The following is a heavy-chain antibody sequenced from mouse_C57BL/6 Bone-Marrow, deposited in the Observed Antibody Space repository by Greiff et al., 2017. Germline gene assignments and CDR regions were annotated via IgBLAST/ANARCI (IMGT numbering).Heavy chain of an antibody. CDR3: ARHWDESNYECAMDY. D-gene: IGHD2-5*01. Sequence: EVQLVESGGDLVKPGGSLKLSCAASGFTFSSYGMSWVRQTPDKRLEWVATISSGGSYTYYPDSVKGRFTISRDNAKNTLYLQMSSLKSEDTAMYYCARHWDESNYECAMDYWGQGTSVTVSS. CDR1: GFTFSSYG. CDR2: ISSGGSYT. J-gene: IGHJ4*01. V-gene: IGHV5-6*01.